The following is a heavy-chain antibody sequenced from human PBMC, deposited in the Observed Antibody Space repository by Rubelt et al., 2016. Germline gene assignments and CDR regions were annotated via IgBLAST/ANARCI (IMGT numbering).Heavy chain of an antibody. CDR3: AGLPTRADY. J-gene: IGHJ4*02. D-gene: IGHD1-1*01. CDR1: GFTFSSYA. CDR2: ISGSGGST. Sequence: EVQLVESGGVVVQPGGSLRLSCAASGFTFSSYAMSWVRQAPGKGLEWVSDISGSGGSTYYADSVKGRFTISRDNANDTLHLHMSSLRAEDTAVYYCAGLPTRADYWGQGTPVTVSS. V-gene: IGHV3-23*04.